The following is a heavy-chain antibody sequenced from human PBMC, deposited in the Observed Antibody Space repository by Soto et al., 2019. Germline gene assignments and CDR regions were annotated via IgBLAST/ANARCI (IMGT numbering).Heavy chain of an antibody. CDR3: AKGGRQWLVTSDFNY. V-gene: IGHV3-30*18. D-gene: IGHD6-19*01. Sequence: VQLVESGGGVVQPGRSLRLSCAASGFTFSDDAMHWVRQAPGKGLEWVAVVSHDGRNTHYADSVKGRFTISRDSSKNKVSLEMTSLRAEDTAVYYCAKGGRQWLVTSDFNYWGQGALVTVSS. J-gene: IGHJ4*02. CDR2: VSHDGRNT. CDR1: GFTFSDDA.